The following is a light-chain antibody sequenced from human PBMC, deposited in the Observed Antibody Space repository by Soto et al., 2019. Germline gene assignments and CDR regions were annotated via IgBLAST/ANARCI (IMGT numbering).Light chain of an antibody. CDR2: EVG. Sequence: QSALTQPASVSGSPGQSITISCTGTSSDVGNYNYVSWYQQHPGKAPKLLIYEVGNRSSGVSNRFSASKSGNTASLTISGLQAEDEADYYCSSYTSGSTYVFGTGTKLTVL. CDR1: SSDVGNYNY. V-gene: IGLV2-14*01. CDR3: SSYTSGSTYV. J-gene: IGLJ1*01.